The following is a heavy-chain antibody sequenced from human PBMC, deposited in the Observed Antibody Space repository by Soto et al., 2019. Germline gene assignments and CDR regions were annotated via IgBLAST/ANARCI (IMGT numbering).Heavy chain of an antibody. V-gene: IGHV3-23*01. CDR3: AKVRSGWLGRGFDY. CDR1: GFIFSTYA. CDR2: ISGSGGST. J-gene: IGHJ4*02. Sequence: GGSLRLSCAVSGFIFSTYAMSWVRQAPGKGLEWVSAISGSGGSTYYADSVKGRFIVSRDNSKSTLFLQMNSLRADDTAIYYCAKVRSGWLGRGFDYWGQGTLVTVSS. D-gene: IGHD6-19*01.